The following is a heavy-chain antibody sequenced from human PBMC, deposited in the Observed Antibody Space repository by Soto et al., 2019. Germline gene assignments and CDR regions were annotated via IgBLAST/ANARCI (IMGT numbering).Heavy chain of an antibody. J-gene: IGHJ4*02. CDR3: ATSSGALAASFPYYFDY. CDR1: GFRFNDYY. V-gene: IGHV3-11*01. D-gene: IGHD6-25*01. CDR2: ISSGSSTI. Sequence: GGSLRLSCAAAGFRFNDYYMTWIRQAPGKXLEWVSYISSGSSTIYYAHSVKGRFTISRDNAKNSLYLQMNSLRAEDTAVYYCATSSGALAASFPYYFDYWGQGTLVTVSS.